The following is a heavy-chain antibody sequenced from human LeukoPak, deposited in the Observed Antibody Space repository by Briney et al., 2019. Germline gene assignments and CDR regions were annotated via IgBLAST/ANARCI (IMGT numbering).Heavy chain of an antibody. Sequence: GESLTLSCAASGFTFSSYSMNWVRQAPGKGLEWVSSISSSSSYIYYADSVKGRFTISRDNAKNSLYLQMNSLRAEDTAVYYCAREVLGYSYTFDYWGQGTLVTVSS. J-gene: IGHJ4*02. D-gene: IGHD5-18*01. CDR1: GFTFSSYS. CDR2: ISSSSSYI. V-gene: IGHV3-21*01. CDR3: AREVLGYSYTFDY.